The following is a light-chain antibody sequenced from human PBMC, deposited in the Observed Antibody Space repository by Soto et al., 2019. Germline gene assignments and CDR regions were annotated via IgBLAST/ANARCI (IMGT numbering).Light chain of an antibody. V-gene: IGLV2-14*01. CDR1: SSDVGGHNY. Sequence: QSVLTQPASVSGSPGQSITISCTGTSSDVGGHNYVSWYQQHPGKAPKLMIYDVSNRPSGVSNRFSASKSGNTASLTISGLQAEDEADYYCSSYTSSSTLYVFGTGTKVSVL. CDR3: SSYTSSSTLYV. CDR2: DVS. J-gene: IGLJ1*01.